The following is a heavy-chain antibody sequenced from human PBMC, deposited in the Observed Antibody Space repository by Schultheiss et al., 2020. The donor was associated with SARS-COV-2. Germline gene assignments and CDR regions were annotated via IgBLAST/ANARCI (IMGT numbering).Heavy chain of an antibody. Sequence: LSLTCAVYGGSFSGYYWSWIRQPPGKGLEWVSYISSSSSTIFYADSVKGRFTISRDNAKNSLYLQMNSLIDEDTAVYYCARGYSSSWFAHWGQGTLVTVSS. V-gene: IGHV3-11*04. J-gene: IGHJ5*02. CDR2: ISSSSSTI. CDR1: GGSFSGYY. CDR3: ARGYSSSWFAH. D-gene: IGHD6-13*01.